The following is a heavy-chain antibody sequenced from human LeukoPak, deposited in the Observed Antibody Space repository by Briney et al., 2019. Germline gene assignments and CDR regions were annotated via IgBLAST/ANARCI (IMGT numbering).Heavy chain of an antibody. V-gene: IGHV3-9*01. Sequence: GGSLRLSCAGSGFTLSDHYMSWIRQAPGKGLEWVSGISWNSGSIGYADSVKGRFTISRDNAKNSLYLQMNSLRAEDTALYYCAKDKVTTRFYYMDVWGKGTTVTVSS. D-gene: IGHD4-17*01. CDR2: ISWNSGSI. J-gene: IGHJ6*03. CDR3: AKDKVTTRFYYMDV. CDR1: GFTLSDHY.